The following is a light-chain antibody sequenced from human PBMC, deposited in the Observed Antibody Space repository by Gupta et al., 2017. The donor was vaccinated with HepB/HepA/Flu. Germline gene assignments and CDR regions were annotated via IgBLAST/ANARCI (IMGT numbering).Light chain of an antibody. CDR1: SSDVGSYNL. V-gene: IGLV2-23*02. CDR3: CSYAGSSTVVV. CDR2: EVS. J-gene: IGLJ2*01. Sequence: QSALTQPASVSGSPGQSITISCTGISSDVGSYNLVSWYQQHPGKAPKLMIYEVSKRPSGVSNRFSGSKSGNTASLTISGLQAEDEADYYCCSYAGSSTVVVFGGGTKLTVL.